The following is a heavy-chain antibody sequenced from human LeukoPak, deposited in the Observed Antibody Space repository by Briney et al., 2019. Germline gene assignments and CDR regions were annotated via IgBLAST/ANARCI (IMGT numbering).Heavy chain of an antibody. V-gene: IGHV4-34*01. CDR1: GGSFSGYY. CDR3: AREGEGGSLSAGYFDY. D-gene: IGHD3-16*01. CDR2: INHSGST. J-gene: IGHJ4*02. Sequence: SETLSLTCAVYGGSFSGYYWSWIRQPPGKGLEWIGEINHSGSTNYSPSLKSRVTISVDTSKNQFSLKLSSVTAADTAVYYCAREGEGGSLSAGYFDYWGQGTLVTVSS.